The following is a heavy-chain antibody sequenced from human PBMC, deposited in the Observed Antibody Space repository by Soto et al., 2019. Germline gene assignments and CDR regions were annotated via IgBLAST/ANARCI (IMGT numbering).Heavy chain of an antibody. J-gene: IGHJ4*02. Sequence: QVQLQESGPGLVKPSQTLSLTCTVSGGSISSGDYYWTWIRQPPGKGLEWIGYIYYSGYTYYNPSLTSRITISVDTSKHQFSLKLTSVTAADTAVYFCARGGNGYHILTGFSSHYWGQGTLVTVSS. D-gene: IGHD3-9*01. CDR3: ARGGNGYHILTGFSSHY. CDR2: IYYSGYT. V-gene: IGHV4-30-4*01. CDR1: GGSISSGDYY.